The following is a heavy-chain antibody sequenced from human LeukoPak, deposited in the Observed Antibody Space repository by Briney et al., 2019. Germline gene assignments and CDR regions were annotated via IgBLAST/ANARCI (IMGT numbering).Heavy chain of an antibody. V-gene: IGHV4-34*01. Sequence: PSETLSLTYAVYGGSFSGYYWSWIRQPPGKGLEWIGEINHSGSTNYNPSLKSRVTISVDTSKNQFSLKLSSVTAADTAVYYCARLSRYSSSWYGGDYWGQGTLVTVSS. D-gene: IGHD6-13*01. CDR1: GGSFSGYY. J-gene: IGHJ4*02. CDR3: ARLSRYSSSWYGGDY. CDR2: INHSGST.